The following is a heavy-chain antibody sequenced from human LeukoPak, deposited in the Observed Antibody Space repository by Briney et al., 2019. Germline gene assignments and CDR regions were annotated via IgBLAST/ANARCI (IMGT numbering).Heavy chain of an antibody. CDR2: INPNSGGT. CDR1: GYTFTGYY. CDR3: AREVVTMVRGVSGPFDY. Sequence: ASVKVSCKASGYTFTGYYMHWVRQAPGQGLEWMGWINPNSGGTSYAQKFQGRVAMTRDTSISTAYMELSRLRSDDTAVYYCAREVVTMVRGVSGPFDYWGQGTLVTVSS. J-gene: IGHJ4*02. D-gene: IGHD3-10*01. V-gene: IGHV1-2*02.